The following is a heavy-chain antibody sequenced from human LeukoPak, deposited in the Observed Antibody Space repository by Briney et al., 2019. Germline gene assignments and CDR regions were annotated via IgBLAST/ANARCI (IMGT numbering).Heavy chain of an antibody. D-gene: IGHD4-17*01. V-gene: IGHV3-23*01. CDR3: AKDLGYGDYSVFDY. J-gene: IGHJ4*02. CDR2: ISGSGGST. CDR1: GFTFSSYG. Sequence: GGSLRLSCAVSGFTFSSYGMSWVRQAPGKGLEWVSIISGSGGSTYYADSVKGRFTISRDNSKNTLNLQMNSLRAEDTAVYYCAKDLGYGDYSVFDYWGQGTLVTVS.